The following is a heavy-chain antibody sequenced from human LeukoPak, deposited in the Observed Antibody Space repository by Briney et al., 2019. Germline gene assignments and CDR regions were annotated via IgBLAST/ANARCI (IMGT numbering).Heavy chain of an antibody. CDR2: FDPEDGET. V-gene: IGHV1-24*01. Sequence: ASVRVSCKVSGYTLTKLYTHWVRLAPGKGLEWMGGFDPEDGETIYAQKFQGRVTLTEDISTDTAYMELSSLRSEDTAVYYCSTWRGGAFDIWGQGTMVTVSS. J-gene: IGHJ3*02. CDR1: GYTLTKLY. CDR3: STWRGGAFDI. D-gene: IGHD3-16*01.